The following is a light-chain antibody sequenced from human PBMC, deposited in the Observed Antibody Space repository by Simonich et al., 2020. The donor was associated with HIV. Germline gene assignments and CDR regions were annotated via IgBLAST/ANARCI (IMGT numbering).Light chain of an antibody. Sequence: DIQMTQSPSSLSASVGDRVTITCQASQDISSYLNWYQQKPGKAPKLLIYDASNLETGIPSRFSGSGFGTDFTLTISSLQPEDIATYYCQQYDNLPSVTFGAGTKVEIK. CDR1: QDISSY. CDR3: QQYDNLPSVT. J-gene: IGKJ4*01. CDR2: DAS. V-gene: IGKV1-33*01.